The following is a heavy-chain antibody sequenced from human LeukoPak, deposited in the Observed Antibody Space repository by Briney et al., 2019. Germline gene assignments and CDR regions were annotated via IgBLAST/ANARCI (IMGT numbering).Heavy chain of an antibody. Sequence: PGGSLRLSCAASGFTVSSNYMSWVRQAPGKGLEWVSVIYSGGSTYYADSVKGRFNISRDISKNTVYLQMNSLRAEDTAVYYGARSGVLRYFGNSWGQGTLVTVSS. CDR3: ARSGVLRYFGNS. CDR1: GFTVSSNY. CDR2: IYSGGST. V-gene: IGHV3-66*01. D-gene: IGHD3-9*01. J-gene: IGHJ4*02.